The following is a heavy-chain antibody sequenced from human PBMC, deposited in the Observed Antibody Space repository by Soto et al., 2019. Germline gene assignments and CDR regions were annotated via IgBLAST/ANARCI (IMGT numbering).Heavy chain of an antibody. J-gene: IGHJ6*02. CDR1: GGSISSGGYS. D-gene: IGHD5-18*01. Sequence: QLQLQESGSGLVKPSQTLSLACAVSGGSISSGGYSWSWIRQPPGKGLEWIGYIYHSGSTYYNPSLKSRVTISVDRSKNQFSLKLSSVTAADTAVYYCAGTAMVWNYGMDVWGQGTTVTVSS. V-gene: IGHV4-30-2*01. CDR3: AGTAMVWNYGMDV. CDR2: IYHSGST.